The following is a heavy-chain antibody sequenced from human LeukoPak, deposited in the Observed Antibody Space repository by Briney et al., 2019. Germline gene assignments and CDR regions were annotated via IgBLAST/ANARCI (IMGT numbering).Heavy chain of an antibody. CDR3: ARTSGSYYHDY. V-gene: IGHV1-46*01. CDR2: INPSGGST. D-gene: IGHD1-26*01. J-gene: IGHJ4*02. Sequence: ASVKVSCKASGCTFTSYYMHWVRQAPGQGLEWMGIINPSGGSTSYAQKFQGRVTMTRDTSTSTVYMELSSLRSEDTAVYYCARTSGSYYHDYWGQGTLVTVSS. CDR1: GCTFTSYY.